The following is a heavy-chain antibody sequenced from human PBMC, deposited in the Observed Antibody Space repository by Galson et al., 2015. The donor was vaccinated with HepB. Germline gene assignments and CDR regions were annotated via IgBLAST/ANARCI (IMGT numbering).Heavy chain of an antibody. D-gene: IGHD1-1*01. CDR1: GYSFTSYW. CDR2: IYPGDSDT. V-gene: IGHV5-51*01. J-gene: IGHJ4*02. Sequence: QSGAEVKKPGESLKISCKGSGYSFTSYWIGWVRQMPGKGLEWMGIIYPGDSDTRYSPSFQGQVTISADKSISTAYLQWSSLKASDTAMYYCARQGESLERRRGFDYWGQGTLVTVSS. CDR3: ARQGESLERRRGFDY.